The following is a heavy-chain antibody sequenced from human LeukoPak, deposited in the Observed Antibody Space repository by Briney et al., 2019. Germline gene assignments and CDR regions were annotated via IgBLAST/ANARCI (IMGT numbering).Heavy chain of an antibody. D-gene: IGHD1-26*01. Sequence: SETLSLTCTVSGGSISSSSYYWGWIRQPPGKGLEWIGSIYYSGSTYYNPSLKSRVTISVDTSKNQFSLKLSSVTAADTAVYYCARGKRERAFDIWGQGTMVTVSS. CDR3: ARGKRERAFDI. CDR1: GGSISSSSYY. J-gene: IGHJ3*02. CDR2: IYYSGST. V-gene: IGHV4-39*07.